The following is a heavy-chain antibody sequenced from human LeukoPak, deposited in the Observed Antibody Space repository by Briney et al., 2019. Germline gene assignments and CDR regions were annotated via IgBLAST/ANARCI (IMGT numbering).Heavy chain of an antibody. CDR1: GFTFSSYA. CDR2: ISGSGGST. CDR3: AKDSRGYSGYDLVV. D-gene: IGHD5-12*01. Sequence: PGGSLRLSCAASGFTFSSYAMSWVRQAPGKGLEWVSAISGSGGSTYYADSVKGRFTISRDNSKNTLYLQMNSLRAEDTAVYYCAKDSRGYSGYDLVVWGQGTLVTVSS. J-gene: IGHJ4*02. V-gene: IGHV3-23*01.